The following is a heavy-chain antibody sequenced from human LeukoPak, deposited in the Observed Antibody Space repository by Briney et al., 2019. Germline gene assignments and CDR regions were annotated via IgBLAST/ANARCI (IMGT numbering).Heavy chain of an antibody. CDR1: SGSISTSNYY. D-gene: IGHD6-19*01. J-gene: IGHJ6*03. Sequence: PSETLSLTCTVSSGSISTSNYYWGWVRQPPGKALEWIGNIFYSGSTYYSPSLKSRVTISLDTSRDQFSLKLNSVTAADTAVYYCARLKLWYSSGWYSTVSPTYYMDVWGIGTTVTISS. CDR3: ARLKLWYSSGWYSTVSPTYYMDV. CDR2: IFYSGST. V-gene: IGHV4-39*07.